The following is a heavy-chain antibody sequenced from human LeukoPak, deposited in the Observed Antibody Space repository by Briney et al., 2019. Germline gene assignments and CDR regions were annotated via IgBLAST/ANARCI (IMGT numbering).Heavy chain of an antibody. V-gene: IGHV4-59*01. CDR2: IYYSGST. CDR1: GGSISSYY. J-gene: IGHJ6*03. D-gene: IGHD6-13*01. CDR3: ARTTEAHSWRTRYYDYYMDV. Sequence: SETLSLTCTVSGGSISSYYWSWNRQPPGKGLEWIGYIYYSGSTNYNPSLKSRVTISVDTSKNQFSLKLSSVTAAVTAVYYCARTTEAHSWRTRYYDYYMDVWGKGTTVTVSS.